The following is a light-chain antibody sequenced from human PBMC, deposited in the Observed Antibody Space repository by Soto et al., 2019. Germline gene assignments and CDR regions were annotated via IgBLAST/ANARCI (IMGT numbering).Light chain of an antibody. V-gene: IGLV9-49*03. CDR2: VASGGIVG. CDR3: GAHHGSGNNFVYV. J-gene: IGLJ1*01. Sequence: QPVLTQPPFASASLGASVTLTCTLTSDYSNYKVDWYQQRPGKGPRFVMRVASGGIVGSKGDVIADRFSVLGSGLHRHLIIKNIQEEDESDYYCGAHHGSGNNFVYVFGTGTKLTVL. CDR1: SDYSNYK.